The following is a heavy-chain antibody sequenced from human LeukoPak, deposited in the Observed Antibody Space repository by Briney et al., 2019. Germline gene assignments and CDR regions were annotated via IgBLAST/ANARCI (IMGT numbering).Heavy chain of an antibody. D-gene: IGHD3-22*01. J-gene: IGHJ4*02. CDR1: GGTFSSYA. Sequence: SVKVSCKASGGTFSSYAISWVRQAPGQGLEWMGRIIPIFGTANYAQKSQGRVTITTDESTSTAYMELSSLRSEDTAVYYCARDQPPYYYDSSGYYVGYFDYWGQGTLVTVSS. CDR3: ARDQPPYYYDSSGYYVGYFDY. V-gene: IGHV1-69*05. CDR2: IIPIFGTA.